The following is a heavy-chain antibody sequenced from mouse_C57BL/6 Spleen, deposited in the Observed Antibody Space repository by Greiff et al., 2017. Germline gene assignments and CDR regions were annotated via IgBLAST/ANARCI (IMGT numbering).Heavy chain of an antibody. V-gene: IGHV1-69*01. Sequence: VQLQQPGAELVMPGASVKLSCKASGYTFTSYWMHWVQQRPGQGLEWIGEIDPSDSYTNYNQKFKGKSTLTVDKSSSTAYMQLSSLTSEDSAVYYCARLWDYGSAWFAYWGQGTLVTVSA. D-gene: IGHD2-2*01. J-gene: IGHJ3*01. CDR2: IDPSDSYT. CDR3: ARLWDYGSAWFAY. CDR1: GYTFTSYW.